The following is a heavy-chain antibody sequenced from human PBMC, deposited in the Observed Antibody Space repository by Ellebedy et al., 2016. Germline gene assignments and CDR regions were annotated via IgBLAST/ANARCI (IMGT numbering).Heavy chain of an antibody. J-gene: IGHJ6*02. D-gene: IGHD3-10*01. Sequence: GESLKISCAASGFTFSSYAMHWVRQAPGKGLEWVAVISYDGSNKYYADYVKGRFTISRDNSKNTLYLHMNSLRVEDTTVYYCAREEIAPGELGYDYYGMDVWGQGTTVTVSS. CDR3: AREEIAPGELGYDYYGMDV. CDR2: ISYDGSNK. CDR1: GFTFSSYA. V-gene: IGHV3-30-3*01.